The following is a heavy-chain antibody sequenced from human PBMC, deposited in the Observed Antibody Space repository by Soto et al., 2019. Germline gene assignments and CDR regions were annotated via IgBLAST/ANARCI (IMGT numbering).Heavy chain of an antibody. CDR1: GYTFTSYG. D-gene: IGHD6-6*01. CDR2: ISAYNGNT. J-gene: IGHJ1*01. CDR3: VMSIAAYIQH. Sequence: ASVKVSCKSSGYTFTSYGISWVRQAPGQGLEWMGWISAYNGNTNYAQKLQGRVTMNTDTSTSTAYMELRSLRSDDTAVYYCVMSIAAYIQHCGQGTMGSVS. V-gene: IGHV1-18*01.